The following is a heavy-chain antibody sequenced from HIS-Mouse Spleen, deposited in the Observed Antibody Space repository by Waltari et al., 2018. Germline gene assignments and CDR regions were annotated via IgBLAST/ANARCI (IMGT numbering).Heavy chain of an antibody. Sequence: QLQLQESGPGLVKPSETLSLTCTVSGGSISSSSYYWGWIRQPPGKGLEWIGSIYYSGSTYYNPSLKSRVTISVDTSKNQFSLKLSSVTAADTAVYYCASGGEGSIDFWSGYFDYWGQGTLVTVSS. J-gene: IGHJ4*02. CDR3: ASGGEGSIDFWSGYFDY. CDR1: GGSISSSSYY. D-gene: IGHD3-3*01. CDR2: IYYSGST. V-gene: IGHV4-39*07.